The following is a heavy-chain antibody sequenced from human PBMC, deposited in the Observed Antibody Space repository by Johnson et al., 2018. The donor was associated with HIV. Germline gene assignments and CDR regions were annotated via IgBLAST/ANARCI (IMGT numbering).Heavy chain of an antibody. D-gene: IGHD1-26*01. J-gene: IGHJ3*02. Sequence: VQLVESGGGLVQPGGSLRLSCAASGFTVTSDYMSWVRQAPGKGLEWVSIIYSGGSTYYADSVKGRFTISRDNSKNTLHHQMSSLRPEDTAVYYCARVRVGAFDIWGQGTMVTVSS. CDR3: ARVRVGAFDI. CDR1: GFTVTSDY. V-gene: IGHV3-66*02. CDR2: IYSGGST.